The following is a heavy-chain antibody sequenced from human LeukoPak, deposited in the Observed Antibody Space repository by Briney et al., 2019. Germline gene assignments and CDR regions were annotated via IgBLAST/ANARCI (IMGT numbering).Heavy chain of an antibody. CDR3: ARALPTVDRYWYFDL. CDR1: GFTFSSYA. Sequence: PGGSLRLSCAASGFTFSSYAMHWVRQAPGKGLEWVAVISYDGSNKYYADSVKGRFTISRDNSKNTLYLQMNSLRAEDTAVYYCARALPTVDRYWYFDLWGRGTLVTVSS. CDR2: ISYDGSNK. J-gene: IGHJ2*01. V-gene: IGHV3-30*04. D-gene: IGHD4-17*01.